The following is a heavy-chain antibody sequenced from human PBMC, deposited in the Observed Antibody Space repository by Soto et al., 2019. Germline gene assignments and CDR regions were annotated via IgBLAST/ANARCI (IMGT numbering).Heavy chain of an antibody. V-gene: IGHV3-23*01. CDR2: ITGGGGST. CDR1: GFTFSLSA. D-gene: IGHD3-9*01. J-gene: IGHJ4*02. Sequence: EVQLLESGGGFVQPGESLRLSCAASGFTFSLSAMSWVRQAPVRGLGWVAAITGGGGSTEYGDSVKGRFTISRDNSKDTVHLKMNSLGAEDTALYYCTKGPEYDILTGCDYWGQGALVTVSS. CDR3: TKGPEYDILTGCDY.